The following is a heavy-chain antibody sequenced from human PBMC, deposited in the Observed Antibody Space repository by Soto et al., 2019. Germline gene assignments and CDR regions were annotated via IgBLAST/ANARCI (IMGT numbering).Heavy chain of an antibody. Sequence: PSQTLSLTCAISGDSVSSNSAAWNWIRQSPSRGLEWLGRTYYRSKWYNDYAVSVKSRITINPDTSKNQFSLQLNSVTPEDTAVYYCARWVRIAVAGAVNYYGMDVWGQGTTVTVSS. D-gene: IGHD6-19*01. CDR2: TYYRSKWYN. CDR1: GDSVSSNSAA. CDR3: ARWVRIAVAGAVNYYGMDV. J-gene: IGHJ6*02. V-gene: IGHV6-1*01.